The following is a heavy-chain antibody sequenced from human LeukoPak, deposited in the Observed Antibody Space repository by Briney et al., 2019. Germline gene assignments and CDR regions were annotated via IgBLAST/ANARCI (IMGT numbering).Heavy chain of an antibody. V-gene: IGHV3-23*01. J-gene: IGHJ4*02. Sequence: GGSLRLSCAASGFTFSSYAMSWVRQAPGKGLEWVSAISGSGGSTYYADSVKGRFTISRDNSKNTLYLQMNSLRAEDTAVYYCARDSSSWGEVDYWGQGTLVTVSS. CDR2: ISGSGGST. CDR1: GFTFSSYA. CDR3: ARDSSSWGEVDY. D-gene: IGHD6-13*01.